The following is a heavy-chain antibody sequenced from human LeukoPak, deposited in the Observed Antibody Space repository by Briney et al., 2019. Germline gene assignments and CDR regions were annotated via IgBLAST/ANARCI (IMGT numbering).Heavy chain of an antibody. D-gene: IGHD4-17*01. V-gene: IGHV3-23*01. CDR3: AKGGSTSRVTTSRVVFGYYYYMDV. Sequence: GGSLGLSCAASGFTFSSHAMSWVRQAPGKGLEWVSSLSGSGGSTYHADSVKGRFSISRDNSKNTLYLQLNSLRAEDTAVYYCAKGGSTSRVTTSRVVFGYYYYMDVWGKGTPVTVSS. CDR2: LSGSGGST. CDR1: GFTFSSHA. J-gene: IGHJ6*03.